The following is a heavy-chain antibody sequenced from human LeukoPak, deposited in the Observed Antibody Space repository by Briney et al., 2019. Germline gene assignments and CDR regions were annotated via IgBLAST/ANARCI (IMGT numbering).Heavy chain of an antibody. CDR1: GGSFSGYY. J-gene: IGHJ4*02. V-gene: IGHV4-34*01. CDR2: INHSGST. CDR3: ASSYDYVWGSYRPPYFDY. Sequence: SETLSLTCAVYGGSFSGYYWSWIRQPPGKGLEWIGEINHSGSTNYNPSLRSRGTISVDTSKNQFSLKLRSVTAADTAVYYCASSYDYVWGSYRPPYFDYWGQGTLVTVSS. D-gene: IGHD3-16*02.